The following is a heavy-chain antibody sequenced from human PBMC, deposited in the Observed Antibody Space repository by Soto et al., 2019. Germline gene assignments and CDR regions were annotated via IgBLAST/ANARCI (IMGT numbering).Heavy chain of an antibody. CDR3: AKVAGGLGYFDL. CDR1: GFTFSDYA. J-gene: IGHJ2*01. CDR2: ISATGGNI. Sequence: PGRSLRLSCVASGFTFSDYAMTWVRQAPGKGLEWVATISATGGNIEYTDSLKGRFTISRDNSKNTLYLQLNGLTSDDTAVHYCAKVAGGLGYFDLWGRGTLVTVSS. V-gene: IGHV3-23*01. D-gene: IGHD3-16*01.